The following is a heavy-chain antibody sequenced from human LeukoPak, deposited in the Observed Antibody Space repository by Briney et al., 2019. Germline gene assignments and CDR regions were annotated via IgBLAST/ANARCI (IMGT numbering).Heavy chain of an antibody. J-gene: IGHJ4*02. D-gene: IGHD3-3*01. V-gene: IGHV3-7*01. CDR2: IKQDGSEK. CDR3: AREINDFWSGYYTGMGY. CDR1: GFTFSDYY. Sequence: GGSLRLSCAASGFTFSDYYMSWVRQAPGKGLEWVANIKQDGSEKYYVDSVKGRFTISRDNAKNSLYLQMNSLRAEDTAVYYCAREINDFWSGYYTGMGYWGQGTLVTVSS.